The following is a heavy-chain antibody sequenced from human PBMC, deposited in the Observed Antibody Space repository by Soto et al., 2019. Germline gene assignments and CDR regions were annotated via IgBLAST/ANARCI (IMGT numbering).Heavy chain of an antibody. Sequence: QVQLVQSGAEVKKPGASVRVSCKASGYSFTTYGVTWVRQAPGQGLEWMGWISTYNGDTRVAQQHQGRVTLTTDTSTNAAHMELRSQRSDDTAIYYCARTEGRSTRGDYWGQGTLVTVSS. D-gene: IGHD2-8*01. CDR3: ARTEGRSTRGDY. J-gene: IGHJ4*02. CDR1: GYSFTTYG. V-gene: IGHV1-18*01. CDR2: ISTYNGDT.